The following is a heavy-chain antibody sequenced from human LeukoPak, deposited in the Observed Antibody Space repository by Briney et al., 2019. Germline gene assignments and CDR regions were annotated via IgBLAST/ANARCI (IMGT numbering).Heavy chain of an antibody. J-gene: IGHJ3*02. Sequence: SETLSLTCTVSGGSISSSSYYWGWNRQPPGKGLEWIGSIYYSGSTYYNPSLKSRVTISVDTSKNQFSLKLSSVTAADTAVYYCARLAYYSYAFDIWGHGTMVTVSS. D-gene: IGHD3-10*01. CDR3: ARLAYYSYAFDI. V-gene: IGHV4-39*01. CDR1: GGSISSSSYY. CDR2: IYYSGST.